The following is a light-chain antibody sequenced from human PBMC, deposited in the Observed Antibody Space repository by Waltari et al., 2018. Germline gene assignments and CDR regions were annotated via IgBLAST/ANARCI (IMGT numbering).Light chain of an antibody. V-gene: IGKV4-1*01. CDR1: QSDLYSSNNKNY. Sequence: DIVMTQSPDSLAVSLGEEATINCNSSQSDLYSSNNKNYLAWYQQKPGQAPNLLIYCASTLQSGVPSRFSGSGYGTDFTLTVSSLQAEDVATYYCQQDNSTPLTFGQGTKLEIK. J-gene: IGKJ2*01. CDR2: CAS. CDR3: QQDNSTPLT.